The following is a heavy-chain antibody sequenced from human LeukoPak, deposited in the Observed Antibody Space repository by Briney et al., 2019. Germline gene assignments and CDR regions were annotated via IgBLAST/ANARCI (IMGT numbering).Heavy chain of an antibody. D-gene: IGHD6-19*01. Sequence: PSETLSLTCTVSGSSISSSSYYWGWIRQPPGKGLEWIGSIYYSGSTYYNPSLKSRVTISVDTSKNQFSLKLSSVTAADTAVYYCASLGSSGWYGSDAFDIWGQGTMVTVSS. V-gene: IGHV4-39*07. CDR2: IYYSGST. CDR3: ASLGSSGWYGSDAFDI. J-gene: IGHJ3*02. CDR1: GSSISSSSYY.